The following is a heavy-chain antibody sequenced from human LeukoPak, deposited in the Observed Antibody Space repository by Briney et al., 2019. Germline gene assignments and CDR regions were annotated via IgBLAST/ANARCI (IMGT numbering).Heavy chain of an antibody. CDR2: ISSSSSYI. V-gene: IGHV3-21*04. CDR1: GFTVSDNY. D-gene: IGHD3-3*01. CDR3: AKGLTGFGELDY. Sequence: GGSLRLSCAASGFTVSDNYMTWVRQAPGKGLEWVSSISSSSSYIYYADSVKGRFTISRDNAKNSLYLQMNSLRAEDTAVYYCAKGLTGFGELDYWGQGTLVTVSS. J-gene: IGHJ4*02.